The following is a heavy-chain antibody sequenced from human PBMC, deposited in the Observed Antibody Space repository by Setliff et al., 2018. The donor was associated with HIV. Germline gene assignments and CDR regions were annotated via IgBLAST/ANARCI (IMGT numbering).Heavy chain of an antibody. J-gene: IGHJ4*02. CDR3: ARTLPQYTNLFDY. Sequence: SVKVSCKASGGNFRFYAFSWVRQAPGQGLEWMGGIIPMFVTANYAQKFQGRVTMTRDTSISTAYMELSRLRSDDTAVYYCARTLPQYTNLFDYWGQGTLVTVSS. CDR1: GGNFRFYA. CDR2: IIPMFVTA. V-gene: IGHV1-69*05. D-gene: IGHD5-18*01.